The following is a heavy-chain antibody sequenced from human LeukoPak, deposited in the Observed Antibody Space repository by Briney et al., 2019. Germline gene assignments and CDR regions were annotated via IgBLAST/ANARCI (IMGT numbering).Heavy chain of an antibody. CDR1: VFTHTTNY. CDR3: ARDHIGGYIFMDV. Sequence: GGSLRLSCAASVFTHTTNYMTWVRQAPGKGLEWVSVIYISGNTYYTDSVKGRFTISRDSSKNTLYLQMNSLRPEDTAVYYCARDHIGGYIFMDVWGKGTTVTVSS. V-gene: IGHV3-66*03. CDR2: IYISGNT. D-gene: IGHD3-16*02. J-gene: IGHJ6*03.